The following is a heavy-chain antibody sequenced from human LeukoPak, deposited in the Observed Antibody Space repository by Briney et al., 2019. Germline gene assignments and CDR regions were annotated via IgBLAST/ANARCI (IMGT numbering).Heavy chain of an antibody. J-gene: IGHJ4*02. Sequence: SVKVSCKASGGTFISYAISSVRQAPGQGLEWMGRIIPIFGTANYAQKFQGRVTITTDESTSTAYVELSSLRSEHTAVSYCAREPHLAVALDYWGQGTLVTVSS. D-gene: IGHD6-19*01. CDR1: GGTFISYA. V-gene: IGHV1-69*05. CDR3: AREPHLAVALDY. CDR2: IIPIFGTA.